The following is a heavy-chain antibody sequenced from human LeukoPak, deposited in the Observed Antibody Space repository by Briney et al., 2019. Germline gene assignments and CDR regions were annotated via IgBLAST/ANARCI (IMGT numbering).Heavy chain of an antibody. V-gene: IGHV4-39*07. CDR3: ASGPRWLQDYFNY. CDR2: IYYSGST. D-gene: IGHD5-24*01. J-gene: IGHJ4*02. CDR1: GGSISSSTYY. Sequence: SETLSLTCTVSGGSISSSTYYWGWIRQPPGKGLEWIGSIYYSGSTYYNPSLKSRVTISVDTSKNQFSLKLSSVTAADTAVYYCASGPRWLQDYFNYWGQGTLVTVSS.